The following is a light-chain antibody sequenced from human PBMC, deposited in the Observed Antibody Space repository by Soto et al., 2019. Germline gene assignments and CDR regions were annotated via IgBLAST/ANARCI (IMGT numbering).Light chain of an antibody. V-gene: IGKV3-20*01. CDR2: TAT. J-gene: IGKJ4*01. Sequence: TQSPSTLSASVGDRVTITCRASQSLTNNFLAWYQQKPGQTPRLLIHTATSRATDIPDRFAATGSGTDFTLTISRLEPEDFAVYFCQQYGRLPVSFGGGTKIEIK. CDR1: QSLTNNF. CDR3: QQYGRLPVS.